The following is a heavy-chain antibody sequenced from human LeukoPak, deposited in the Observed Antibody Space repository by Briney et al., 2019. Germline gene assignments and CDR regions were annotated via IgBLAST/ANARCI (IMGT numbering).Heavy chain of an antibody. CDR2: IKQDGTEK. CDR1: GFTFSTYW. CDR3: AKDRLYCSSTSCYTSYFDY. J-gene: IGHJ4*02. D-gene: IGHD2-2*02. Sequence: GGSLRLSCAASGFTFSTYWMTWVRQAPGKGLEWVANIKQDGTEKYYADSVKGRFTISRDNSKNTLYLQMNSLRAEDTAVYYCAKDRLYCSSTSCYTSYFDYWGQGTLVTVSS. V-gene: IGHV3-7*01.